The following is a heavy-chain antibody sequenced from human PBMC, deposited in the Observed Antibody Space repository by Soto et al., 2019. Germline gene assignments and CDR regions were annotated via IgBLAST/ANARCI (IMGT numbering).Heavy chain of an antibody. V-gene: IGHV1-3*01. D-gene: IGHD2-8*01. CDR2: MNAGHPDT. J-gene: IGHJ6*02. CDR1: GYTLTSYA. CDR3: ARENYPHGLYLHYYRAAD. Sequence: ASVKVSCKTSGYTLTSYAMHWVRQAPVQRLEWMGWMNAGHPDTKYSQKFQGRVTITRETSANPAYMGVSSLRSEDTAIYCRARENYPHGLYLHYYRAADGGRGTTVTFPS.